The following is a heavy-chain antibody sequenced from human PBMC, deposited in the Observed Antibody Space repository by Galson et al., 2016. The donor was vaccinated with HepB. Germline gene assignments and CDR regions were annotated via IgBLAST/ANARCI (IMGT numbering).Heavy chain of an antibody. CDR2: ISAHTGNT. J-gene: IGHJ6*02. D-gene: IGHD1-7*01. V-gene: IGHV1-18*01. Sequence: SVKVSCKASGHTSTTYGISWVRQAPGQGLEWMGWISAHTGNTNYAQTVQGRVTMTIDTSTGPAYMELRSLRSDDTAVYYCARVPWNYGRNLYYFGMDVWGQGTTVTVSS. CDR1: GHTSTTYG. CDR3: ARVPWNYGRNLYYFGMDV.